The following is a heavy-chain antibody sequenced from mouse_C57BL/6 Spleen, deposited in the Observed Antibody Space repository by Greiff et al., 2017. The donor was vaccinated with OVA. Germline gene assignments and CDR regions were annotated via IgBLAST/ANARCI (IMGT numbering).Heavy chain of an antibody. J-gene: IGHJ1*03. CDR1: GFTFSDYY. D-gene: IGHD4-1*01. CDR3: ARERITGWYFDV. CDR2: INYDGSST. V-gene: IGHV5-16*01. Sequence: EVQLVESEGGLVQPGSSMKLSCTASGFTFSDYYMAWVRQVPEKGLEWVANINYDGSSTYYLDSLKSRFIISRDNAKNILYLQMSSLKSEDTATDYCARERITGWYFDVWGTGTTVTVSS.